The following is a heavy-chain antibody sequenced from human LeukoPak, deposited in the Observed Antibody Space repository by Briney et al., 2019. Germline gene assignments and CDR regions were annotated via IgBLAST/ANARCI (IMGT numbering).Heavy chain of an antibody. CDR1: GGSVSSGSYY. J-gene: IGHJ4*02. D-gene: IGHD3-22*01. Sequence: SETLSLTCTVSGGSVSSGSYYWSWIRQPPGKGLEWIGYIYDSGSTNYNPSLKSRVTISVDTSKNQFSLKLSSVTAADTAVYYCARDPSGYFNYWGRGTLVTVSS. CDR2: IYDSGST. CDR3: ARDPSGYFNY. V-gene: IGHV4-61*01.